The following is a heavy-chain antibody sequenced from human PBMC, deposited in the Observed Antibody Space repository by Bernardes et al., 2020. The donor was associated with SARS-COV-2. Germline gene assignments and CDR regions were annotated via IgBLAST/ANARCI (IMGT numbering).Heavy chain of an antibody. CDR3: ATVVGYSYGGGWFDP. CDR1: GYTFTSYG. CDR2: ISADNGNT. V-gene: IGHV1-18*01. J-gene: IGHJ5*02. Sequence: SVKVSCKASGYTFTSYGMSWVRQAPGQGLEWMGWISADNGNTNYAQKFQGRVTMTTDTSTSTAYMELRSLRSDDTAVYYCATVVGYSYGGGWFDPWGQGTLVTVSS. D-gene: IGHD5-18*01.